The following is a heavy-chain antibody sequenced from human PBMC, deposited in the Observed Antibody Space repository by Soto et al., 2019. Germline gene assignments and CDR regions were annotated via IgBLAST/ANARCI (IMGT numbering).Heavy chain of an antibody. J-gene: IGHJ6*01. CDR2: MNPNSGDT. CDR3: ARESGGATATLEYYYFY. D-gene: IGHD5-12*01. Sequence: ASVKVSCKASGYRFSDYYLHWVRQAPGQGPEWMGWMNPNSGDTKYAQKFKGRVTMTRDTSVRTAFMELNWLKSDDTAVYYCARESGGATATLEYYYFY. CDR1: GYRFSDYY. V-gene: IGHV1-2*02.